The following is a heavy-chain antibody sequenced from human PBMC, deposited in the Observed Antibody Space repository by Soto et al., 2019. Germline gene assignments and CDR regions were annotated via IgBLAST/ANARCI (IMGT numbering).Heavy chain of an antibody. Sequence: QVQLQESGPGLVNPSETLSLTCTLPGGSVSSGSYYWSWIRQPPGKGLEWIGYLYYCGSTNYNPYHKSRVTTPVHTSKNQFSLKLCSVTAADTAGYYCASGIAGWYQGRYYSGMDVWGQGTTVTVSS. CDR1: GGSVSSGSYY. J-gene: IGHJ6*02. D-gene: IGHD6-19*01. V-gene: IGHV4-61*01. CDR2: LYYCGST. CDR3: ASGIAGWYQGRYYSGMDV.